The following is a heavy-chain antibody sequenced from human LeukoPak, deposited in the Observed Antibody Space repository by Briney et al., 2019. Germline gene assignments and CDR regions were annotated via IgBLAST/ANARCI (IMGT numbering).Heavy chain of an antibody. CDR2: INAGNGNT. CDR3: ARDLQQWLVPSDY. J-gene: IGHJ4*02. Sequence: ASVNVSCKASGYTFTSYAMHWVRQAPGQRLEWMGWINAGNGNTKYSQKFQGRVTITRDTSASTAYMELSSLRSEDTAVYYCARDLQQWLVPSDYWGQGTLVTVSS. D-gene: IGHD6-19*01. CDR1: GYTFTSYA. V-gene: IGHV1-3*01.